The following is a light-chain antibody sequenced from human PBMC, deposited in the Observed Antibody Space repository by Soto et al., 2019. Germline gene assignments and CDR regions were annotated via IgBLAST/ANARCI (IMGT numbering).Light chain of an antibody. Sequence: DIQMTQSPSSLSASVGDRVTITCRASQGISNYLAWYQQKPGKVPKLLIYGASTLQSGVPSRFSGSGSGTDFTLTISSLQPEDVATYYCQKYNSASLLTFDGGTKVEIK. CDR2: GAS. J-gene: IGKJ4*01. CDR1: QGISNY. V-gene: IGKV1-27*01. CDR3: QKYNSASLLT.